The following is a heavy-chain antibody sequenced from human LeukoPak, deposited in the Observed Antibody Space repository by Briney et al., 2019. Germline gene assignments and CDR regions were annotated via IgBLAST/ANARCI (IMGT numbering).Heavy chain of an antibody. J-gene: IGHJ5*02. CDR2: IIPIFGTA. D-gene: IGHD2-15*01. V-gene: IGHV1-69*05. CDR3: AREVVVWADRGFDP. CDR1: GGTFSSYA. Sequence: SVKVSCKASGGTFSSYAISWVRQAPGQGLEWMGGIIPIFGTASYAQKFQGRVTITTDESTSTAYMELSSLRSEDTAVYYCAREVVVWADRGFDPWGQGTLVTVSS.